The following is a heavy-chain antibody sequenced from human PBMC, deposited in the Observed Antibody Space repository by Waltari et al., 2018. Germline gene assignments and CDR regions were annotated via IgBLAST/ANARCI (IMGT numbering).Heavy chain of an antibody. CDR3: VRGTILDL. D-gene: IGHD1-1*01. CDR1: PYPFENYW. V-gene: IGHV3-74*01. CDR2: INSDGSAT. J-gene: IGHJ5*02. Sequence: EVQLVESGGGLVQPGESLRLSCAASPYPFENYWMHWVRQAPGKGLEWVSRINSDGSATNYADSVMGRFTISRDNTKRTLDLQMNSLRVEDTAVYYCVRGTILDLWGQGTLVTVSS.